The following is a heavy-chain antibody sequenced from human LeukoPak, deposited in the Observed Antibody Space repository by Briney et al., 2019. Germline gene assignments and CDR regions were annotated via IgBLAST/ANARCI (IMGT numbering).Heavy chain of an antibody. V-gene: IGHV3-30-3*01. CDR1: GFTFSSYA. D-gene: IGHD3-22*01. J-gene: IGHJ4*02. CDR3: AREGDSSGPSVGLDY. Sequence: GGSLRLSCAASGFTFSSYAMHWVRQAPGKGLEWVAVISYDGSNKYYADSVKGRFTISRDNSKNTLYLQMNRLRDEDTAVYYCAREGDSSGPSVGLDYWGQGTLVTVSS. CDR2: ISYDGSNK.